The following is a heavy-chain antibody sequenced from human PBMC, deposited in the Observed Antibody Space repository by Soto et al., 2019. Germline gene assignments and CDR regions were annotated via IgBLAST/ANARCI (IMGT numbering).Heavy chain of an antibody. D-gene: IGHD3-10*01. CDR3: ARSMVRGVMRLYTEHFDY. Sequence: SETLSLTCTVSGGSISSGGYYWSWIRQHPGKGLEWIGYIYYSGSTYYNPSLKSRVTISVDTSKNQFSLKLSSVTAADTAVYYCARSMVRGVMRLYTEHFDYWGQGTLVTVSS. CDR2: IYYSGST. V-gene: IGHV4-31*03. J-gene: IGHJ4*02. CDR1: GGSISSGGYY.